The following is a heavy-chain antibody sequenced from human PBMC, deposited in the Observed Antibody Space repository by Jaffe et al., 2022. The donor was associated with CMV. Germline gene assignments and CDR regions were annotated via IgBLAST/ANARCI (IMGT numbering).Heavy chain of an antibody. CDR1: GGSISSSSYY. V-gene: IGHV4-39*01. CDR2: IYYSGST. Sequence: QLQLQESGPGLVKPSETLSLTCTVSGGSISSSSYYWGWIRQPPGKGLEWIGSIYYSGSTYYNPSLKSRVTISVDTSKNQFSLKLSSVTAADTAVYYCARHSYCRVCYFDYWGQGTLVTVSS. J-gene: IGHJ4*02. D-gene: IGHD2-15*01. CDR3: ARHSYCRVCYFDY.